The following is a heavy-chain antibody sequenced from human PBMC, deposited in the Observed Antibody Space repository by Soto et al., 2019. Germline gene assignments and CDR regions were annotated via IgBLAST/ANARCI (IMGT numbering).Heavy chain of an antibody. J-gene: IGHJ4*02. V-gene: IGHV1-69*13. CDR1: GGTFSIYA. CDR3: ARGGYYDSSGYYPADY. D-gene: IGHD3-22*01. Sequence: GASVKLYCKTAGGTFSIYASSWGRHAPGQGLEWMGGIIPIFGTENYAQKFQGRVTITADESTSTAYMELSSLRSEDTAVYYCARGGYYDSSGYYPADYWGQGTLVTVSS. CDR2: IIPIFGTE.